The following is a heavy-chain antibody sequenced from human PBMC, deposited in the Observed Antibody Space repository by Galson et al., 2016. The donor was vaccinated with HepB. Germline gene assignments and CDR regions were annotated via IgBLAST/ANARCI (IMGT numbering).Heavy chain of an antibody. CDR2: IYYTGFT. CDR3: ARQAYCSGGTCYSVGNWFDP. Sequence: ETLSLTCIVSGDSITNSNYYWAWIRQSPGKGLEWIGTIYYTGFTYYSPSLKSRLTISVDTSKNQFSLKLSSVTAADTAVYYCARQAYCSGGTCYSVGNWFDPWGQGTLVTVSS. J-gene: IGHJ5*02. CDR1: GDSITNSNYY. D-gene: IGHD2-15*01. V-gene: IGHV4-39*01.